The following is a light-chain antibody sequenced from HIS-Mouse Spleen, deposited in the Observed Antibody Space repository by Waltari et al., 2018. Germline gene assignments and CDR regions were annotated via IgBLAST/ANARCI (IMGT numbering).Light chain of an antibody. CDR2: DAS. V-gene: IGKV1-33*01. CDR1: QDISKY. CDR3: QQYDNLPPVIT. J-gene: IGKJ5*01. Sequence: DIQMTQSPSSLSASVGDRVTIPCQASQDISKYLNWYQQKPGKAPKLLIYDASNLETGVPSRFSGSGSGTDFTFTISSLQPEDIATYYCQQYDNLPPVITFGQGTRLEIK.